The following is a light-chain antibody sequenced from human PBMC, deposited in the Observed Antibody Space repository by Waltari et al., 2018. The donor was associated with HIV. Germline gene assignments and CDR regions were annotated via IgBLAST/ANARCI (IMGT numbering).Light chain of an antibody. Sequence: DTQMSQSPSSVSASVGDRVTITCRASQDIRSWVAWYQEKPGKAPKLLIYAASTLESGVPSRFSGTASGTDFTLTITNLQPEDFATYYCQQANSFPLTFGGGTK. J-gene: IGKJ4*01. CDR2: AAS. V-gene: IGKV1-12*01. CDR1: QDIRSW. CDR3: QQANSFPLT.